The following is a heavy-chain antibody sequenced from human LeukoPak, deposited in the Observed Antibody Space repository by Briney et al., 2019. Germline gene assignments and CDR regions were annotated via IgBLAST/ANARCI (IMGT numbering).Heavy chain of an antibody. J-gene: IGHJ4*02. V-gene: IGHV3-23*01. CDR1: GFTFSSYA. D-gene: IGHD5-18*01. CDR3: AKVVLDEYSYGYYY. Sequence: PGGSLRLSCAASGFTFSSYAMSWVRQAPGKGLEWVSAISGSGGSTYYADSVKGRFTISRDNSKNTLYLQMDGLRAEDTAVYYCAKVVLDEYSYGYYYWGQGTLVTVSS. CDR2: ISGSGGST.